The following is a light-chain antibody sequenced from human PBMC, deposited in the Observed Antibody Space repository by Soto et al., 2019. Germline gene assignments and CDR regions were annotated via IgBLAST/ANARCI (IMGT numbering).Light chain of an antibody. CDR1: QSVTTR. V-gene: IGKV3-20*01. J-gene: IGKJ5*01. CDR2: GAS. Sequence: IVWTQSPGTLFLSPGERVTLSCRASQSVTTRLAWYQHKPGQAPTLLMSGASNRASGVPVRFSGSGSGTDFTLTITRLEPEDFALYYCQQYGGSPITFGLGARLEIK. CDR3: QQYGGSPIT.